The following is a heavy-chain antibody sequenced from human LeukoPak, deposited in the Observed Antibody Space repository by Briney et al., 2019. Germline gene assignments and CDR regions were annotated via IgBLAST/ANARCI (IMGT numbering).Heavy chain of an antibody. Sequence: ASVKVSCKASGYTFTSYDISWVRQATGQGLEWMGWMNPNSGNTGYAQKFQGRVTMTRNTSISTAYMELSSLRSEDTAVYYCARGYYYDSSGYYWFGSPRSHDAFDVWGQGTVVTVSS. CDR2: MNPNSGNT. CDR1: GYTFTSYD. CDR3: ARGYYYDSSGYYWFGSPRSHDAFDV. D-gene: IGHD3-22*01. V-gene: IGHV1-8*01. J-gene: IGHJ3*01.